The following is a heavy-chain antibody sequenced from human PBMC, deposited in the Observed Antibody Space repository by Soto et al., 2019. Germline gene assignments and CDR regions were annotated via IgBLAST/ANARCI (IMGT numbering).Heavy chain of an antibody. D-gene: IGHD6-19*01. Sequence: QVQLVQSGAEVKKPGASVKVSCKASGYSFTSYDINWVRQATGQGLEWLGWMNPNSGNTGYAQKFQGRVTMTRNTAISIAYMELSSLRAEHTAVYYCARERSSGWDVDYWGQGTLVTVSS. CDR2: MNPNSGNT. CDR1: GYSFTSYD. J-gene: IGHJ4*02. CDR3: ARERSSGWDVDY. V-gene: IGHV1-8*01.